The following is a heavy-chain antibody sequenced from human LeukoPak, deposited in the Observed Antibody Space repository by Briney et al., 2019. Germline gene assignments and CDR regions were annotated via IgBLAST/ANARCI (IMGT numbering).Heavy chain of an antibody. CDR3: ARGRVLYYFDY. J-gene: IGHJ4*02. D-gene: IGHD3-10*01. V-gene: IGHV4-34*01. CDR2: INHRGST. CDR1: GGSFSGYY. Sequence: PSETLSLTCAVDGGSFSGYYWSWIRQPPGKGLEWIGEINHRGSTNYNPSLKSRVTISVDTSKNQFSLKLSSVTAADTAVYYCARGRVLYYFDYWGQGTLVTVSS.